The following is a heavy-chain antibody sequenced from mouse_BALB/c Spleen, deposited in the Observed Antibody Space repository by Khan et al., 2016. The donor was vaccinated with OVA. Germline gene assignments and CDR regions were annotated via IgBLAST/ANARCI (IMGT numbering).Heavy chain of an antibody. V-gene: IGHV3-2*02. CDR3: ARSVTITTVVATDFDY. J-gene: IGHJ2*01. Sequence: EVQLQESGPGLVKPSQSLSLTCTVTGYSITSDYAWNWIRQFPGNKLEWMGYISYSGRTSYNPSLKSRISITRVTFKNQFFLQLNSVTTEDTATYYGARSVTITTVVATDFDYWGQGTTLTVSS. CDR2: ISYSGRT. D-gene: IGHD1-1*01. CDR1: GYSITSDYA.